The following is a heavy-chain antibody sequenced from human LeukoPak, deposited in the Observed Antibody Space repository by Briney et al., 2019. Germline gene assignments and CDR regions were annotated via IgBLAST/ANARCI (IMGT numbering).Heavy chain of an antibody. CDR2: IKQDGSEK. Sequence: GGSLRLSCAASGFTFSSYWMSWVRQAPGKGLEWVANIKQDGSEKNYVDSVKGRFTISRDNAKNSLYLQMDSLRAEDTAVYYCARDSQYYYDSSGYSDYWGQGTLVTVSS. D-gene: IGHD3-22*01. CDR3: ARDSQYYYDSSGYSDY. CDR1: GFTFSSYW. V-gene: IGHV3-7*01. J-gene: IGHJ4*02.